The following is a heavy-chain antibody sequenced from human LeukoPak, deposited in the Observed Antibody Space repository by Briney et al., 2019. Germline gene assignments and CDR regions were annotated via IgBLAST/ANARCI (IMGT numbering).Heavy chain of an antibody. D-gene: IGHD2-15*01. V-gene: IGHV3-23*01. CDR2: ISGSGGST. Sequence: GGSLRLSCAASGFTFSSYAMSWVRQAPGKGLGWVSAISGSGGSTYYADSVKGRFTISRDNSKNTLYLQMNSLRAEDTAVYYCANYCSGGSCYSRWGQGTLVTVSS. CDR1: GFTFSSYA. CDR3: ANYCSGGSCYSR. J-gene: IGHJ4*02.